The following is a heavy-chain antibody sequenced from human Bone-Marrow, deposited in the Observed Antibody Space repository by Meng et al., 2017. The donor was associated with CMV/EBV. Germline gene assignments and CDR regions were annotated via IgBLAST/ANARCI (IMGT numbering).Heavy chain of an antibody. Sequence: GSLRLSCTVSGGSITGSNYYWGWIRRPPGKGLEWIGSIYYSGSTYYNPSLKSRVTISVDTSKNQFSLNLSSATAADTAVYYCARGRGYDLYYGMDVWGQGTTVTVSS. CDR2: IYYSGST. CDR3: ARGRGYDLYYGMDV. CDR1: GGSITGSNYY. V-gene: IGHV4-39*07. D-gene: IGHD5-12*01. J-gene: IGHJ6*02.